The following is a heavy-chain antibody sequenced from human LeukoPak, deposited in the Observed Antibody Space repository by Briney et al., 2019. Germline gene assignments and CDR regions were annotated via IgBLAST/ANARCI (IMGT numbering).Heavy chain of an antibody. CDR2: ISASGGHT. V-gene: IGHV3-23*01. D-gene: IGHD2/OR15-2a*01. J-gene: IGHJ5*02. Sequence: GGSLRLSCAASGFTFSSYSMNWVRQAPGKGLEWVSSISASGGHTYYADSVKGRFTISRDNSKNTLYLQMNSLRAEDTAVYYCAKREGHCDSTTCYKWLDPWGQGTLVTVSS. CDR3: AKREGHCDSTTCYKWLDP. CDR1: GFTFSSYS.